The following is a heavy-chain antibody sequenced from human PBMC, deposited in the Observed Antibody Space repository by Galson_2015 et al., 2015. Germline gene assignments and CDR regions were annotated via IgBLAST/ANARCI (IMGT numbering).Heavy chain of an antibody. D-gene: IGHD3-10*01. CDR2: IKQDGSEK. Sequence: SLRLSCAASGSIFSSYWMSWVRQAPGKGLEWVANIKQDGSEKYYVDSVKGRFTISRGNAKNSLYLQMNSLRDEDTAVYYCAREYGSGNLYYYYYYMDVWGKGTTVTVSS. CDR1: GSIFSSYW. V-gene: IGHV3-7*01. J-gene: IGHJ6*03. CDR3: AREYGSGNLYYYYYYMDV.